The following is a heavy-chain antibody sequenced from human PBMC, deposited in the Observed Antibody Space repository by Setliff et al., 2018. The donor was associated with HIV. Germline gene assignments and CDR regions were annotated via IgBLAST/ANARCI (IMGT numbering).Heavy chain of an antibody. J-gene: IGHJ4*02. CDR3: TRRDVSPLWFGQFDY. Sequence: PSETLSLTCDVSGFSMSNFYYWGWIRQPPGKGLEWIGRVYHRGETYYKPSLKGRVTISIDSSKSQISLNVTSVTAADTAVYYCTRRDVSPLWFGQFDYWGQGILVTVSS. CDR2: VYHRGET. CDR1: GFSMSNFYY. V-gene: IGHV4-38-2*01. D-gene: IGHD3-10*01.